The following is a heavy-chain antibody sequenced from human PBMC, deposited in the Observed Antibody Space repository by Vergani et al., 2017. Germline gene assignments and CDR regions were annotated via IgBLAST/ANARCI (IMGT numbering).Heavy chain of an antibody. Sequence: QVQLVESGGGVVQPGRSLRLSCAASGFTFSSYAMHWVRQAPGKGLEWVAVISYDGSNKYYADSVKGRFTISRDNSKNTLYLQMNSLRAEDTAVYYCARDPDSSGYYGYWGQGTLVTVSS. V-gene: IGHV3-30-3*01. CDR2: ISYDGSNK. CDR1: GFTFSSYA. D-gene: IGHD3-22*01. J-gene: IGHJ4*02. CDR3: ARDPDSSGYYGY.